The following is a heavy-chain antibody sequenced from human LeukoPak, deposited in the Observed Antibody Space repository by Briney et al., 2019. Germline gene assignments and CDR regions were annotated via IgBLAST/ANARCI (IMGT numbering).Heavy chain of an antibody. Sequence: GSSVKVSCKASGGTFSSYAISWVRQAPGQGLEWIGRIIPILGIANYAQKFQGRVTITADKSTSTAYMELSSLRSEDTAVYYCARGGDGDILTGLVFDYWGQGTLVTVSS. CDR1: GGTFSSYA. D-gene: IGHD3-9*01. V-gene: IGHV1-69*04. CDR2: IIPILGIA. J-gene: IGHJ4*02. CDR3: ARGGDGDILTGLVFDY.